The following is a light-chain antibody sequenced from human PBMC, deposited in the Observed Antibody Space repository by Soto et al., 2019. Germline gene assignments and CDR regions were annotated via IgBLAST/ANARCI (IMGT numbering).Light chain of an antibody. CDR3: QQYNKWPWT. V-gene: IGKV3-15*01. Sequence: EIVMTQSPATLSVSPGERGTLSCRASQSVSNTLAWYQQKPGQAPRLLIYGASTRATGIPARFSGSGSGTEFTLTISSLQSEDFAVYYCQQYNKWPWTFGQGTKVEIK. J-gene: IGKJ1*01. CDR2: GAS. CDR1: QSVSNT.